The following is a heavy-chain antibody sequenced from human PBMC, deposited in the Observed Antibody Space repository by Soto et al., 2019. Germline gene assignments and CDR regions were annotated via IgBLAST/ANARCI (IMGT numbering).Heavy chain of an antibody. Sequence: QVQLQESGPELVKPSGTLSLTCAVSGGSISSNDWWSWVRQPPGKGLEWIGEIYHSGRTHYNPSLKSRVSISVDKSKNQFSLQLNSVTAADTAMYYCPRSSGWNQYYWGQGTLVTVSS. CDR1: GGSISSNDW. CDR3: PRSSGWNQYY. V-gene: IGHV4-4*02. J-gene: IGHJ4*02. D-gene: IGHD1-1*01. CDR2: IYHSGRT.